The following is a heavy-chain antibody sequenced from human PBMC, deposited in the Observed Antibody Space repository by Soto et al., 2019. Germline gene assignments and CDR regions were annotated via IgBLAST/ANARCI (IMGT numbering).Heavy chain of an antibody. D-gene: IGHD5-12*01. J-gene: IGHJ6*02. CDR3: ARVVRWLRLAGGTTAFRFDYGMDV. V-gene: IGHV4-39*07. CDR1: DGSIRSSSYY. Sequence: EPLSLSCTVADGSIRSSSYYWGRIRQPPGKGLEWIGSIYYSGSTYYNPSLKSRVTISVDTSKNHFSLKLSSVTAADTAVYYCARVVRWLRLAGGTTAFRFDYGMDVWGQGTTVTVSS. CDR2: IYYSGST.